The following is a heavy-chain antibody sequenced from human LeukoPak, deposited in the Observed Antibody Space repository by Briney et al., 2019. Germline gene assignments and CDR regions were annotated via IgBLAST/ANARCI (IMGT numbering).Heavy chain of an antibody. CDR2: INPNSGGT. D-gene: IGHD6-6*01. CDR3: ARDRGIAARRENWFDP. J-gene: IGHJ5*02. V-gene: IGHV1-2*02. CDR1: GYTFTGYY. Sequence: ASVKVSCKASGYTFTGYYMHWVRQAPGQGLEWVGWINPNSGGTNYAQKFQGRVTMTRDTSISTAYMELSRLRSDDTAVYYCARDRGIAARRENWFDPWGQGTLVTVSS.